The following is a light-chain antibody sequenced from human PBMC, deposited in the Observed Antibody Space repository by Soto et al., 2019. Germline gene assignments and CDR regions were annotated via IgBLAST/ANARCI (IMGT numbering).Light chain of an antibody. CDR1: SSDVGGYNY. CDR2: EVS. CDR3: SSYTTRSTHWV. V-gene: IGLV2-14*01. J-gene: IGLJ3*02. Sequence: QSALTQPASGSGSPGQSITISCTGTSSDVGGYNYVSWYQQHPGTAPQLMIYEVSNRPSGVSNRFSGYKSGNTASLNIAGLQGEDEADYYCSSYTTRSTHWVFGGGTKPTLL.